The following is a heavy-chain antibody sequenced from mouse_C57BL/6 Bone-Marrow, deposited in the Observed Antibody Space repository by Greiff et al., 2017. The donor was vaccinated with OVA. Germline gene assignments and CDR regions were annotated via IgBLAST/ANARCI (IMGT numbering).Heavy chain of an antibody. CDR3: ARHEDYGRDAWFAY. J-gene: IGHJ3*01. D-gene: IGHD2-4*01. CDR2: ISNLAYSI. CDR1: GFTFSDYG. V-gene: IGHV5-15*01. Sequence: EVQVVESGGGLVQPGGSLKLSCAASGFTFSDYGMAWVRQAPRKGPEWVAFISNLAYSIYYADTVTGRFTISRENAKNTLYLDMSSLRSEDTAMYYCARHEDYGRDAWFAYWGQGTLVTVSA.